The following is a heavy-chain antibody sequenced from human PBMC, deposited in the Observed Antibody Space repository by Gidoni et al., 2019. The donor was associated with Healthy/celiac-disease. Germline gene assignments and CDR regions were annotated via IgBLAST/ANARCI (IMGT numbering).Heavy chain of an antibody. V-gene: IGHV1-46*01. CDR3: ARDRDLRSRDYGGNSLQGYYYYGMDV. CDR1: CYTFTSYY. CDR2: INTSGGST. Sequence: QVQLVQSGAEVKKPGASVKVPCMASCYTFTSYYMNWVLQAPGQGLEWMGIINTSGGSTSYAKKFQGRVTMTRDTSTSTVYMELSSLRSEDTAVYDCARDRDLRSRDYGGNSLQGYYYYGMDVWGQGTTVTVSS. J-gene: IGHJ6*02. D-gene: IGHD4-17*01.